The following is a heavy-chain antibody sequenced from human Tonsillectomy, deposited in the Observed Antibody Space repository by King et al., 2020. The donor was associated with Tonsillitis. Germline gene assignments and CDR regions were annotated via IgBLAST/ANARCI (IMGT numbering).Heavy chain of an antibody. D-gene: IGHD4-17*01. CDR1: GGSFSGYY. CDR3: ARGLVTVTHY. V-gene: IGHV4-34*01. CDR2: INHSGNT. Sequence: VQLQQWGAGLLKPSETLSLTCAVYGGSFSGYYWSWIRQPPGKGLEGIGEINHSGNTNYNPSLKSRVTISVDTSKNQFSLKLSSVTAADTAVYYFARGLVTVTHYWGQGTLVTVSS. J-gene: IGHJ4*02.